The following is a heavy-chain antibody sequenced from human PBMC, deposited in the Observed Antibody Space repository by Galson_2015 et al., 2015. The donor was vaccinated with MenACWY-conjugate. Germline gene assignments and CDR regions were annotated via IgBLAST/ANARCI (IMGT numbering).Heavy chain of an antibody. D-gene: IGHD2-21*02. CDR3: AKDQVAAAMMGRYGY. CDR1: GFTFSTYA. J-gene: IGHJ4*02. Sequence: SLRLSCAASGFTFSTYAMSWVRQAPGKGLEWVSGVSGSGESTYYADSVKGRFTISRDNSKNRLYLQMNSLRAEDTAVYYYAKDQVAAAMMGRYGYWGQGTLVTVSS. V-gene: IGHV3-23*01. CDR2: VSGSGEST.